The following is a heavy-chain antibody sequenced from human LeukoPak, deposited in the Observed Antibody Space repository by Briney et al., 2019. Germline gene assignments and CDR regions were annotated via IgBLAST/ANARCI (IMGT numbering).Heavy chain of an antibody. CDR2: IRNGGGSI. Sequence: GGSLRLSCAASGFTFSSYAMSWVRQAPGKGLEWVSAIRNGGGSIYYADSVKGRFTISRDNAMNTLYLQMNSLTAEDTAVYYCAKDRAPLLWFGELFAYWGQGTLLTVSS. D-gene: IGHD3-10*01. V-gene: IGHV3-23*01. CDR1: GFTFSSYA. J-gene: IGHJ4*02. CDR3: AKDRAPLLWFGELFAY.